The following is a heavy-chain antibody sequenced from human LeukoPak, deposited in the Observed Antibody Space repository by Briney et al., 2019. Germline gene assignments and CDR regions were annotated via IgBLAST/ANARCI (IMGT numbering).Heavy chain of an antibody. V-gene: IGHV3-21*01. CDR2: ISSSSSYI. D-gene: IGHD3-16*01. CDR1: GFTFSSYA. CDR3: ARDGGTGENPYYYYYYYGMDV. Sequence: KAGGSLRLSCAASGFTFSSYAMNWVRQAPGKGLEWVSSISSSSSYIYYADSVKGRFTISRDNAKNSLYLQMNSLRAEDTAVYYCARDGGTGENPYYYYYYYGMDVWGQGTTVTVSS. J-gene: IGHJ6*02.